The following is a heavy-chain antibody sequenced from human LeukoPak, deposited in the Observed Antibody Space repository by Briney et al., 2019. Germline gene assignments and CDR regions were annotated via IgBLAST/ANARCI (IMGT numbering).Heavy chain of an antibody. V-gene: IGHV4-61*08. CDR3: VTYYVNGGGRGH. D-gene: IGHD3-16*01. J-gene: IGHJ4*02. CDR2: HNGDP. Sequence: SETLSLTCTVSGASVSSGDYHWSWVRQAPGKGLEWIGHNGDPSYNPSLKSRVVISIDTSRNRFSLRLNSVTAADTATYFCVTYYVNGGGRGHWGPGALVTVSS. CDR1: GASVSSGDYH.